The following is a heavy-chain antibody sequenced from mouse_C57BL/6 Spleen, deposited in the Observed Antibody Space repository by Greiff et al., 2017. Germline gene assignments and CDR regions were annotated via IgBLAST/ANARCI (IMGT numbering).Heavy chain of an antibody. D-gene: IGHD1-1*01. CDR2: INPSNGGT. V-gene: IGHV1-53*01. CDR3: ARGYYYGPYYFDY. CDR1: GYTFTSYW. Sequence: VQLQQPGTELVKPGASVKLSCKASGYTFTSYWMHWVKQRPGQGLEWIGNINPSNGGTNYNEKFQSKATLTVDKSSSTAYMQLSSLTSEDSAVYYCARGYYYGPYYFDYWGQGTTLTVSS. J-gene: IGHJ2*01.